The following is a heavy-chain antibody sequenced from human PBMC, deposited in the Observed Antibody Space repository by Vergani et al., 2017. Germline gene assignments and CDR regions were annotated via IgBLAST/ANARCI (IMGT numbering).Heavy chain of an antibody. D-gene: IGHD6-13*01. Sequence: QVQLQESGPGLVKPSETLSLTCTVSGGPISCYYWSWIRQPPGKGLEWIGYIYYSGSTNYNPSLKSRVTISVDTSKNQFSLKLSSVTAADTAVYYCAGGIAAAGYYYYYMDVWGKGTTVTVSS. V-gene: IGHV4-59*01. CDR1: GGPISCYY. CDR2: IYYSGST. CDR3: AGGIAAAGYYYYYMDV. J-gene: IGHJ6*03.